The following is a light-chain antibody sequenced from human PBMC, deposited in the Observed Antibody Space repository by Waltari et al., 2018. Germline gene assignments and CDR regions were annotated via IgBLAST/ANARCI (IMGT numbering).Light chain of an antibody. Sequence: SYVLTQPPSVSVAPGKTATISCGGNNLGSKSVHWYQQKAGQAPVLVIYYCSDRPSGIPERISGSNSGDTATLTISRVEAGDEASYYCQVWDSESDHVVYGGGTKLTVL. CDR2: YCS. CDR3: QVWDSESDHVV. CDR1: NLGSKS. J-gene: IGLJ2*01. V-gene: IGLV3-21*04.